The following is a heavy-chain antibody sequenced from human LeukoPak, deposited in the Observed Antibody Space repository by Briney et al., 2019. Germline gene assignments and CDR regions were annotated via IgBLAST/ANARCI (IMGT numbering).Heavy chain of an antibody. CDR3: AKDRSSSWYARDDY. CDR1: GFTFSSYA. D-gene: IGHD6-13*01. V-gene: IGHV3-23*01. CDR2: ISGSGGST. J-gene: IGHJ4*02. Sequence: LSGGSLRLSCAASGFTFSSYAMSWVRQAPGKGLEWVSAISGSGGSTYNADSVKGRFTISRDNSKNTLYLQMNSLRAEDTAVYYCAKDRSSSWYARDDYRGQGTLVTVSS.